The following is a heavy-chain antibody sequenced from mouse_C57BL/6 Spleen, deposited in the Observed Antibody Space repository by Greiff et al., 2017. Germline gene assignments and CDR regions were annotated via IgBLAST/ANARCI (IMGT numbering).Heavy chain of an antibody. CDR1: GYTFTSYW. J-gene: IGHJ4*01. V-gene: IGHV1-69*01. CDR3: ARAPARAMDY. CDR2: IDPSDSYT. Sequence: VQLQQPGAELVMPGASVKLSCKASGYTFTSYWMHWVKQRPGQGLEWIGEIDPSDSYTTYNQKFKGKSTLTVDKSSSTAYMQLSSLASEEVAVYDCARAPARAMDYWGQGTSVTVSS.